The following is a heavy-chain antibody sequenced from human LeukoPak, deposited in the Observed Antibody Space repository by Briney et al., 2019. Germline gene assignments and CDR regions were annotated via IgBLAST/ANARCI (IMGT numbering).Heavy chain of an antibody. CDR1: GGSISSHY. Sequence: SETLSLTCTVSGGSISSHYWSWIRQPPGKGLEWIGYIYYSGSTNYNPSLKSRVTISVHTSKNQFSLKRSSVTAADTAVYYCARQAGTTLPFDYWGQGTLVTVSS. CDR3: ARQAGTTLPFDY. D-gene: IGHD1-7*01. CDR2: IYYSGST. V-gene: IGHV4-59*11. J-gene: IGHJ4*02.